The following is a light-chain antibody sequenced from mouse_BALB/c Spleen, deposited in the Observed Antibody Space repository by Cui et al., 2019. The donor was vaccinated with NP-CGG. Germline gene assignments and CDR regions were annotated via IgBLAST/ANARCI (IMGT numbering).Light chain of an antibody. CDR3: ALWYSNHWV. Sequence: VVPQEAALTTSPGETVTLTCRSSTGAVTTNNYANWVQEKPDHLFTGLIGGTNNRAPGVPARFSGSLIGDKAALTITGAQTEDEAIYFCALWYSNHWVFGGGTKLTVL. J-gene: IGLJ1*01. CDR2: GTN. V-gene: IGLV1*01. CDR1: TGAVTTNNY.